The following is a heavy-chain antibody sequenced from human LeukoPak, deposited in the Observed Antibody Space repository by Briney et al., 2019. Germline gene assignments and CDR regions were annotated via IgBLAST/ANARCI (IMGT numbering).Heavy chain of an antibody. Sequence: SETLSLTCTVSGGSISSYYWSWIRQPPGKGLEWVGYIYYSGSTNYNPSLKSRVTISVDTSKNQFSLKLSSVTAADTAVYYCARYYLQWLARSTNWFDPWGQGTLVTVSS. CDR1: GGSISSYY. V-gene: IGHV4-59*12. D-gene: IGHD6-19*01. J-gene: IGHJ5*02. CDR2: IYYSGST. CDR3: ARYYLQWLARSTNWFDP.